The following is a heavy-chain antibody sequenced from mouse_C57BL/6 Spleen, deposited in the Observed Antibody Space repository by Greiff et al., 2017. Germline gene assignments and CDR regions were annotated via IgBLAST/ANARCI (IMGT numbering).Heavy chain of an antibody. CDR1: GYTFTSYW. V-gene: IGHV1-55*01. CDR2: IYPGSGST. J-gene: IGHJ3*01. D-gene: IGHD4-1*01. Sequence: QVQLQQPGAELVKPGASVKMSCKASGYTFTSYWITWVKQRPGQGLEWIGDIYPGSGSTNYNEKSKSKATLTVDTSASTAYMQYRSLTSEDSAVYYCARWNWCGFAYGGQGTLVTVSA. CDR3: ARWNWCGFAY.